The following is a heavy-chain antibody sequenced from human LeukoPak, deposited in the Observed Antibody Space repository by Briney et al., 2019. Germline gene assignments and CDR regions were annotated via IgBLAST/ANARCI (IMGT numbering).Heavy chain of an antibody. D-gene: IGHD4-17*01. Sequence: SETLSLTCTVSGGSISSYYWSWIRQPAGEGLEWIGRIYTSGSTNYNPSLKSRVTMSVDTSKNQFSLKLSSVTAADTAVYYCARSDSDYGDFDFDYWGQGTLVTVSS. CDR3: ARSDSDYGDFDFDY. J-gene: IGHJ4*02. V-gene: IGHV4-4*07. CDR1: GGSISSYY. CDR2: IYTSGST.